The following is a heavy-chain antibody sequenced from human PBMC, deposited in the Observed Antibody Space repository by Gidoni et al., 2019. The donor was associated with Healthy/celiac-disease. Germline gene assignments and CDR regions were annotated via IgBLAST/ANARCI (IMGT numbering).Heavy chain of an antibody. CDR1: GGSISSYY. Sequence: QVQLQESGPGLVKPSETLSLTCTVSGGSISSYYWSWIRQPAGKGLEWIGRIYTSGSTNYNPSLKSRVTMSVDTSKNQFSLKLSSVTAADTAVYYCARWGQQLVPYYYGMDVWGQGTTVTVSS. V-gene: IGHV4-4*07. D-gene: IGHD6-13*01. CDR2: IYTSGST. J-gene: IGHJ6*02. CDR3: ARWGQQLVPYYYGMDV.